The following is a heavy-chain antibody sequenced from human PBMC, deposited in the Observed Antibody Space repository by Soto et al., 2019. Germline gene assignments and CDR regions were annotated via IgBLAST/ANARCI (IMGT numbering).Heavy chain of an antibody. V-gene: IGHV3-23*01. CDR1: GFTFSSYA. J-gene: IGHJ4*02. CDR3: AKDRGGDMIVVELNY. Sequence: GGSLRLSCAASGFTFSSYAMSWVRQAPGKGLEWVSAISGSGGSTYYADSVKGRFTISRDNSKNTLYLQMNSLRAEDTAVYYGAKDRGGDMIVVELNYWGQGTLVTVSS. D-gene: IGHD3-22*01. CDR2: ISGSGGST.